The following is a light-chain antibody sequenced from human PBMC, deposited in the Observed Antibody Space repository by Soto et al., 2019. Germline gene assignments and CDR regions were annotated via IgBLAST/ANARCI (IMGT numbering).Light chain of an antibody. CDR2: EVT. J-gene: IGLJ2*01. V-gene: IGLV2-23*02. CDR3: CSYAGSSIVV. CDR1: SSDVGNYNL. Sequence: QSVLTQPASVSGSPGQSITISCTGTSSDVGNYNLVYWYQQHPGKAPKLMIYEVTKRPSGVSNRFPGSKSGNTASLTISGLQAEDEADYYCCSYAGSSIVVFGGGTKLTVL.